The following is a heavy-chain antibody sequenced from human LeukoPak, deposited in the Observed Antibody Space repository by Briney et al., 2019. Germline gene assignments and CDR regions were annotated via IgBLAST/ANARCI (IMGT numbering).Heavy chain of an antibody. Sequence: SETLSLTCTVSGGSISSYYWSWIRQPPGKGLEWIGYFYATGSTNYNPSLKSRVTISVDPSKNQFSLKLSPVTAADTAVYYCARHGPDNSLYNWFDPWGQGTLVTVSS. V-gene: IGHV4-4*09. CDR3: ARHGPDNSLYNWFDP. CDR1: GGSISSYY. J-gene: IGHJ5*02. D-gene: IGHD3-16*02. CDR2: FYATGST.